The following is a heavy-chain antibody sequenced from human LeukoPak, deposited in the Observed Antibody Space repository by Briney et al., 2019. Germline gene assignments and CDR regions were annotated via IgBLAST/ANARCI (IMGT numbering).Heavy chain of an antibody. J-gene: IGHJ5*02. Sequence: PGASVKVSCKASGYTFTSYYMHWVRQAPGQGLEWMGIINPSGGSTSYAQKFQGRVTMTRDTSTSTVYMELSSLRSEDTAVYYCARDSRGLLWFGEFVTSPNWFDPWGQGTLVTVSS. CDR1: GYTFTSYY. D-gene: IGHD3-10*01. V-gene: IGHV1-46*01. CDR3: ARDSRGLLWFGEFVTSPNWFDP. CDR2: INPSGGST.